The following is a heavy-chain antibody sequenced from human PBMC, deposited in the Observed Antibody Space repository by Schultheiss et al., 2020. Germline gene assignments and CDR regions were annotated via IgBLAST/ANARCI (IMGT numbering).Heavy chain of an antibody. CDR1: GGSFSGYY. J-gene: IGHJ6*02. V-gene: IGHV4-34*01. D-gene: IGHD3-16*01. Sequence: SETLSLTCAVYGGSFSGYYWSWIRQPPGKGLEWIGYTDHSGSTSYNPSLKSRVTISVDRSKNQFSLKLSSVTAADTAVYFCARAYRGMDVWGQGTTVTVSS. CDR3: ARAYRGMDV. CDR2: TDHSGST.